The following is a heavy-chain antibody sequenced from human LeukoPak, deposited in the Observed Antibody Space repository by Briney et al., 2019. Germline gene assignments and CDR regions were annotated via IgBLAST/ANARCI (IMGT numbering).Heavy chain of an antibody. CDR3: ARVIRENYYGSGSFGGDPNWFDP. CDR1: GGSFSGYY. CDR2: INHSGST. J-gene: IGHJ5*02. D-gene: IGHD3-10*01. V-gene: IGHV4-34*01. Sequence: PSETLSLTCAVYGGSFSGYYWSWIRQPPGKGLEWIGEINHSGSTNYNPSLKSRVTISVDTSKNQFSLKLSSVTAADTAVYYCARVIRENYYGSGSFGGDPNWFDPWGQGTLVTVSS.